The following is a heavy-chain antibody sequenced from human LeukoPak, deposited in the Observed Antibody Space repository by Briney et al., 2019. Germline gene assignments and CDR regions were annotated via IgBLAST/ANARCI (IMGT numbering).Heavy chain of an antibody. V-gene: IGHV1-69*13. CDR2: IIPIFGTA. CDR3: ARDTSITMMGH. J-gene: IGHJ4*02. CDR1: GYTFTSYG. D-gene: IGHD3-22*01. Sequence: SVKVSCKASGYTFTSYGISWVRQAPGQGLEWMGGIIPIFGTANYAQKFQGRVTITADESTSTAYMELSSLRSEDTAVYYCARDTSITMMGHWGQGTLVTVSS.